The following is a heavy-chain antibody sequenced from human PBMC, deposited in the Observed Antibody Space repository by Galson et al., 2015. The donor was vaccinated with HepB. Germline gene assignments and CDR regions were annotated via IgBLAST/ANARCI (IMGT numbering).Heavy chain of an antibody. V-gene: IGHV6-1*01. CDR3: ARDSFYDNTGYPVPRNFGVDV. CDR2: TYYRSKWYN. Sequence: CAISGDSVSSSTAAWNWIRQSPSTGLEWLGRTYYRSKWYNDYAVSVKSRITINPDTSKNQFSLQLNSVTPEDTAVYYCARDSFYDNTGYPVPRNFGVDVWGQGTTVTVSS. J-gene: IGHJ6*02. CDR1: GDSVSSSTAA. D-gene: IGHD3-22*01.